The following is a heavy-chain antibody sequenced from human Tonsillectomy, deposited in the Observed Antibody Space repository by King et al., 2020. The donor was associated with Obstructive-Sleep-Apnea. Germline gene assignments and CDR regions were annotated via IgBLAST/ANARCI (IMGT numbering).Heavy chain of an antibody. CDR1: GFTFSSYA. CDR3: AKVFLYGGNSYEH. CDR2: ISGSGDTT. D-gene: IGHD4-23*01. J-gene: IGHJ4*02. Sequence: VQLVESGGGLVHPGGSLRLSCAASGFTFSSYAMSWVRQAPGKGLEWVSAISGSGDTTYFADSVKGRFTISRDNSKNTLYLQMNSLGAEDTAVYYCAKVFLYGGNSYEHWGQGTLVTVSS. V-gene: IGHV3-23*04.